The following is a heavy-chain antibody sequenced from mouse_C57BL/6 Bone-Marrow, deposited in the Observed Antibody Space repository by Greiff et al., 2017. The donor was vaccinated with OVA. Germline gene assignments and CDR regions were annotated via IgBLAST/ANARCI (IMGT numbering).Heavy chain of an antibody. D-gene: IGHD3-2*02. CDR1: GFSLTSYG. CDR2: ICGGGST. CDR3: AKRGSSGPSYAMDY. J-gene: IGHJ4*01. V-gene: IGHV2-9*01. Sequence: VKVVESGPGLVAPSPSLSLTCTVSGFSLTSYGVDWVRQPPGKGLEWLGVICGGGSTNYNSALMSRLSISKDNSKSQVFLKMNSLQTDDTAMYYCAKRGSSGPSYAMDYWGQGTSVTVSS.